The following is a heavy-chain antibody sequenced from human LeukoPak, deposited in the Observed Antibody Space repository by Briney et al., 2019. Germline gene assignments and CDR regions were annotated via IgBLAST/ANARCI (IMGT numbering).Heavy chain of an antibody. CDR3: AREPKQVIREFDY. V-gene: IGHV1-2*06. D-gene: IGHD1-26*01. CDR2: IRSNSEDI. Sequence: ASVKVSCKASGYIFSDYYMHWVRQAPGQGLEWMGRIRSNSEDIQYAQKFQGRVTMTWDTSTSTAYMELTRLTSDDTAVYYCAREPKQVIREFDYWGQGTLVTVSS. CDR1: GYIFSDYY. J-gene: IGHJ4*02.